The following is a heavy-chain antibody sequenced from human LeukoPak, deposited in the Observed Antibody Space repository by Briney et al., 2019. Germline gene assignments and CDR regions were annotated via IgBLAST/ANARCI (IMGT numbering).Heavy chain of an antibody. CDR3: ASQTYYDILTGSNRGAFDI. V-gene: IGHV4-38-2*02. CDR2: IYHSGST. Sequence: PSETLSLTCTVSGYSISSGYYWGWIRQPPGKGLEWIGSIYHSGSTYYNPSLKSRVTISVDTSKNQFSLKLSSVTAADTAVYYCASQTYYDILTGSNRGAFDIWGQGTMVTVSS. J-gene: IGHJ3*02. D-gene: IGHD3-9*01. CDR1: GYSISSGYY.